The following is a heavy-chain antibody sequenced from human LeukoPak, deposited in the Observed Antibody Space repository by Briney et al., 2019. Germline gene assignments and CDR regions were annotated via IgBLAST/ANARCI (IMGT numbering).Heavy chain of an antibody. Sequence: PSETLSLTCAVYGGSFSGYYWSWIRQPPGKGLEWIGEINHSGSTNYNPSLKSRVTISVDTSKSQFSLKLSSVTVADTAVCYCARGNMITFGGVIVPGYWGQGTLVTVSS. CDR2: INHSGST. D-gene: IGHD3-16*02. CDR1: GGSFSGYY. J-gene: IGHJ4*02. CDR3: ARGNMITFGGVIVPGY. V-gene: IGHV4-34*01.